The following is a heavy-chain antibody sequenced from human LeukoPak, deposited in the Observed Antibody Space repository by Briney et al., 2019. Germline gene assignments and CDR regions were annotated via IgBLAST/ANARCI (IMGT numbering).Heavy chain of an antibody. Sequence: ASVKVSCNASGYTFTSYYMHWVRQAPGQGLEWMGIINPSGGSTSYAQKFQGRVTMTRDTSTSTAYMELSSLRSEDTAVYYCARDRGYSYAKKSSEYYYMDVWGKGTTVTMSS. CDR1: GYTFTSYY. CDR3: ARDRGYSYAKKSSEYYYMDV. V-gene: IGHV1-46*01. D-gene: IGHD5-18*01. CDR2: INPSGGST. J-gene: IGHJ6*03.